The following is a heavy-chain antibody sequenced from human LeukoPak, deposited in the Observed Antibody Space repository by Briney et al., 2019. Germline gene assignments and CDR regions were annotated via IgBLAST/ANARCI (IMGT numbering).Heavy chain of an antibody. CDR3: ARDAYGDPDY. V-gene: IGHV1-2*02. CDR2: INPNSGGT. Sequence: RASVKVSCKASGYTFTGHYMHWVRQAPGQGLEWMGWINPNSGGTNYAQKFQGRVTMTRDTSISTAYMELSRLISDDTAVYFCARDAYGDPDYWGQGTLVTVSS. J-gene: IGHJ4*02. CDR1: GYTFTGHY. D-gene: IGHD4-17*01.